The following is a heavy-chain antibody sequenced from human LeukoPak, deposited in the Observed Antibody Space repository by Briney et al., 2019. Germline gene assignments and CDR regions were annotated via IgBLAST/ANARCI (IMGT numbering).Heavy chain of an antibody. CDR2: ISSSSSYI. CDR3: AKDDRPPTIDYGY. CDR1: GFTFSSYS. J-gene: IGHJ4*02. V-gene: IGHV3-21*01. Sequence: GGSLRLSCAASGFTFSSYSMNWVRQAPGKGLEWVSSISSSSSYIYYADSVKGRFTISRDNAKNSLYLQMNSLRAEDTAVYYCAKDDRPPTIDYGYWGQGTLVTVSS. D-gene: IGHD3-16*01.